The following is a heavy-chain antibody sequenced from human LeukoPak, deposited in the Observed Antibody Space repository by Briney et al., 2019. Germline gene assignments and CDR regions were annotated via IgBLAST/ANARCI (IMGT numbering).Heavy chain of an antibody. CDR2: IVPILDTA. V-gene: IGHV1-69*10. CDR3: ARDLTFGDDYNSDY. CDR1: GYTFTGYY. Sequence: GASVKVSCKASGYTFTGYYMHWVRQAPGQGLEWMGGIVPILDTANYAQKFQGRITITADKSTSTAYMELSSLRSEDTAVYYCARDLTFGDDYNSDYWGQGTLVTISS. D-gene: IGHD5-24*01. J-gene: IGHJ4*02.